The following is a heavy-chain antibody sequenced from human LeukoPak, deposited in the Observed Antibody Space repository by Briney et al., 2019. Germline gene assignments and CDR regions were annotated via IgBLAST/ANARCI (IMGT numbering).Heavy chain of an antibody. V-gene: IGHV3-23*01. D-gene: IGHD5-18*01. CDR2: VSGSGGTT. J-gene: IGHJ4*02. CDR3: AKSSLWSLYYFDY. Sequence: GGSLRLSCAASGFTVSSNYMSWVRQAPGKGLEWVSTVSGSGGTTYYADSVKGRFTISRDKSKNTLYLQMNSLRAEDTAVYYCAKSSLWSLYYFDYWGQGTLVTVSS. CDR1: GFTVSSNY.